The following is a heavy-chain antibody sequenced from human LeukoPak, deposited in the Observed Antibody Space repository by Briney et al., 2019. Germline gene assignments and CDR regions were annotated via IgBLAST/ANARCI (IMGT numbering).Heavy chain of an antibody. CDR1: GGSFSGYY. V-gene: IGHV4-34*01. CDR3: ATRGGYCSGGSCYHFDY. Sequence: SETLSLTCAVYGGSFSGYYWSWIRQPPGKGPEWIGEINHSGSTNYNPSLKGRVTISVDTSKNQFSLKLSSVTAADTAVYYCATRGGYCSGGSCYHFDYWGQGTLVTVSS. CDR2: INHSGST. D-gene: IGHD2-15*01. J-gene: IGHJ4*02.